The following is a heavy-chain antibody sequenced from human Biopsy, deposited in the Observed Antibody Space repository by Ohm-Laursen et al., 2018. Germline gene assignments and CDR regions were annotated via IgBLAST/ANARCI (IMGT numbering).Heavy chain of an antibody. CDR2: IFYRGST. CDR3: ARDYDTSGYYYVS. CDR1: GGSISNNNYY. D-gene: IGHD3-22*01. J-gene: IGHJ5*02. V-gene: IGHV4-39*01. Sequence: TLSLTCTVSGGSISNNNYYWGWIRQPPGKGLEWIGTIFYRGSTHYKPSLKSRVNISVDTSKNQFSLKLNSVTAADTAVYYCARDYDTSGYYYVSWGQGTLVTVSS.